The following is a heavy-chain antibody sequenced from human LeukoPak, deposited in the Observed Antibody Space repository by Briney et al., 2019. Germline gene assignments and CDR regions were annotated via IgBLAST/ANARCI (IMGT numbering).Heavy chain of an antibody. Sequence: GESLKISCKGSGDSFTSYWIGWVRPMPGKGLEWMGIIYPGDSNTRYSPSFQGHVTISADKSISTAYLQWSSLKASDTAMYYCARFGVLRVFDYWGQGTLVTVSS. CDR3: ARFGVLRVFDY. V-gene: IGHV5-51*01. J-gene: IGHJ4*02. CDR1: GDSFTSYW. D-gene: IGHD3-10*01. CDR2: IYPGDSNT.